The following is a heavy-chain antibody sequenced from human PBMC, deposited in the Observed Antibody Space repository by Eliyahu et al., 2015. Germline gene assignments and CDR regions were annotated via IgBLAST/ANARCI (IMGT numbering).Heavy chain of an antibody. D-gene: IGHD2/OR15-2a*01. CDR2: INTYGGYT. CDR3: ARGGSSMVPPDP. Sequence: QVRLVESGGGLVKPGGSLXLSCAAXGFNLGAFYXTWIRPAPGGGLEWXSNINTYGGYTNYADSVKGRFTISRDNGKNFLYLQMNSLRAEDTGVYYCARGGSSMVPPDPWGQGTLVTVS. CDR1: GFNLGAFY. V-gene: IGHV3-11*06. J-gene: IGHJ5*02.